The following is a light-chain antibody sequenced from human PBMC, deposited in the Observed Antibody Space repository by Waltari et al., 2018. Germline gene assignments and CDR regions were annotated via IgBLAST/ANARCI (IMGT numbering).Light chain of an antibody. V-gene: IGKV3-15*01. J-gene: IGKJ3*01. CDR1: QSVNSN. CDR2: GAS. CDR3: HQYNKLPLT. Sequence: EIALTQSPITLSVSPGERATLSCRASQSVNSNLAWYQQKPGQAPRLLIYGASTRATEIPARISGSGSGTEFTLTISSLQSEDVAVYYCHQYNKLPLTFGPGTKVDIK.